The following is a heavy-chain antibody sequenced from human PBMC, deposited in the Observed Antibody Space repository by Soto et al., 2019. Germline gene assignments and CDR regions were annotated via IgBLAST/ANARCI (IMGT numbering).Heavy chain of an antibody. D-gene: IGHD2-15*01. CDR3: ARDRYCSGGSCYSYYFDP. CDR1: GGSFISYY. V-gene: IGHV4-34*01. Sequence: SETLSLTCGVYGGSFISYYWSWIRQPPGKGLEWIGEINHSGYTNYNPSLKSRVTISVDTSNNQFSLILNSVTAADTAVYFCARDRYCSGGSCYSYYFDPWGQGTLVTVSS. J-gene: IGHJ5*02. CDR2: INHSGYT.